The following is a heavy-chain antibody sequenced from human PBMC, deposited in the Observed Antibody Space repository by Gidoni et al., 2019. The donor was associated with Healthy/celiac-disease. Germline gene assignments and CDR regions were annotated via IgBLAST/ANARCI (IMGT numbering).Heavy chain of an antibody. V-gene: IGHV4-61*02. J-gene: IGHJ4*02. D-gene: IGHD1-26*01. CDR2: SYTSGST. CDR3: ARDPAYSGSYYFDY. CDR1: GAPLSGGGYY. Sequence: QLQLHESGPGLVTPAQTLSLTATVSGAPLSGGGYYWSWIRQPAGTGLEWIGRSYTSGSTNHNLSLKRRVTISVDTSKNQFSLKLCSVTGPDPAVYYCARDPAYSGSYYFDYWGQGTLVTVSS.